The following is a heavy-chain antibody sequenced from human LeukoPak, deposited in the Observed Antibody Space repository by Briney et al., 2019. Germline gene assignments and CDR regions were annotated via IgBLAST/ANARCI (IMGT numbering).Heavy chain of an antibody. J-gene: IGHJ4*02. CDR1: GFTFSSYA. CDR2: VSGSGGST. CDR3: AKVWDVLRYFDWLLYLDY. Sequence: GGSLRLSCAASGFTFSSYAMSWVRKAPGKGLEWVSAVSGSGGSTYYADSLKGRFTISRDNSQNTLCLQMNSLRAEDTAVYYCAKVWDVLRYFDWLLYLDYWGQGTLVTVSS. V-gene: IGHV3-23*01. D-gene: IGHD3-9*01.